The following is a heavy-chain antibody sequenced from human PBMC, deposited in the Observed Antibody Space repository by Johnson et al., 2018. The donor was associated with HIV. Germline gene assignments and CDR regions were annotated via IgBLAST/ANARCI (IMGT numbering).Heavy chain of an antibody. J-gene: IGHJ3*02. D-gene: IGHD5-24*01. Sequence: HWVRQAPGKGLEWVAVISYDGSNKYYADSVKGRFTISRDNSKNTLYLQMNSLRGEDTAVYYCARGSQEMVTIWNAFDIWGQGTMVTVSS. CDR2: ISYDGSNK. CDR3: ARGSQEMVTIWNAFDI. V-gene: IGHV3-30-3*01.